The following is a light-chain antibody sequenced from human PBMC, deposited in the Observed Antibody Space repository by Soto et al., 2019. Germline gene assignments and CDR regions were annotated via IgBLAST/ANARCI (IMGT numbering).Light chain of an antibody. CDR2: HAS. J-gene: IGKJ1*01. CDR1: QSISNW. CDR3: QQYDSYW. V-gene: IGKV1-5*01. Sequence: DIQMIQTPPPSAASGGNRDTITCRGGQSISNWLAWYQQKPGTAPKVLIYHASNLQSGVPSRFSGSGSGTALALPIRSLQPDDFATYYGQQYDSYWLGQGTKVDI.